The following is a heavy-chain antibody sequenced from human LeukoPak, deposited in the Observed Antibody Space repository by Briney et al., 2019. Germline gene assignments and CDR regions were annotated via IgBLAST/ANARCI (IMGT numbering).Heavy chain of an antibody. CDR3: ASLGYCSSTSCFGGASYYYYMDV. Sequence: ASVTVSCKASGYTSTGYYMHCVRQAPGQGLEWRGWIKPNSGGTKYAQKLQGRVTMSRDTSISTAYMELSRLRSDDTDVYYCASLGYCSSTSCFGGASYYYYMDVWGKGTTVTVSS. J-gene: IGHJ6*03. CDR2: IKPNSGGT. CDR1: GYTSTGYY. D-gene: IGHD2-2*01. V-gene: IGHV1-2*02.